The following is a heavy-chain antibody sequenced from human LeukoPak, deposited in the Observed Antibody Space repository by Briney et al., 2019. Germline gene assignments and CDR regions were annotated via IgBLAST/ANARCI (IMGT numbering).Heavy chain of an antibody. CDR2: INTDGTVT. V-gene: IGHV3-74*01. D-gene: IGHD3-9*01. CDR3: ARLDIGETDAFDI. CDR1: GFTFSKYW. J-gene: IGHJ3*02. Sequence: GGSLRLSCAASGFTFSKYWMLWVRQAPGKGLESVSRINTDGTVTTYADSVKGRFIISRDNSKNMVYLQMNSLRVDDAAVYYCARLDIGETDAFDIWGQGTLVTVSS.